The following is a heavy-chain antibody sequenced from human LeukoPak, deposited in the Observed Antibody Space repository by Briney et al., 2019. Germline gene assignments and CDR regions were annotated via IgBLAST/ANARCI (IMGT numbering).Heavy chain of an antibody. CDR3: ARVPLFSYRYYYMDV. D-gene: IGHD3-16*01. CDR1: GESFSGYY. V-gene: IGHV4-34*01. Sequence: PSETLSLTCAVYGESFSGYYWSWLRQPPGKGLEWIGEINHSGSTNYNPSLKSRVTISVDTSKNQFSLKLSSVTAADTAVYYCARVPLFSYRYYYMDVWGKGTTVTVSS. CDR2: INHSGST. J-gene: IGHJ6*03.